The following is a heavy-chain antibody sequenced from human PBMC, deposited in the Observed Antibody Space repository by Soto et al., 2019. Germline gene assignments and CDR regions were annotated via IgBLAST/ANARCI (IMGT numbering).Heavy chain of an antibody. CDR2: IYTSGST. D-gene: IGHD3-3*01. CDR3: ARANYDFWSGYYLETYYYGMDV. CDR1: GGSISSYY. Sequence: QVQLQESGPGLVKPSETLSLTCTVSGGSISSYYWSWIRQPAGKGLEWIGRIYTSGSTNYNPSLKSRVTMSVDTSKSQFSLKLSSVTAADTAVYYCARANYDFWSGYYLETYYYGMDVWGQGTTVTVSS. J-gene: IGHJ6*02. V-gene: IGHV4-4*07.